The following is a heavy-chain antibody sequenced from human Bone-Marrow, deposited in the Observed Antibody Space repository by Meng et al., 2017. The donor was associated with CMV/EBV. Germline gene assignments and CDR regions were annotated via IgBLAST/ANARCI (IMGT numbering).Heavy chain of an antibody. V-gene: IGHV1-2*02. Sequence: ASVKVSCKASGYTFTGYYMHWVRQAPGQGLEWMGWINPNSGGTNYAQKFQGRVTMTRDTSNSTAYMELSRLRSDDTAVYYCARGQRSHYSSSSYMDVWGQGTTVTVSS. CDR3: ARGQRSHYSSSSYMDV. D-gene: IGHD6-6*01. CDR1: GYTFTGYY. J-gene: IGHJ6*02. CDR2: INPNSGGT.